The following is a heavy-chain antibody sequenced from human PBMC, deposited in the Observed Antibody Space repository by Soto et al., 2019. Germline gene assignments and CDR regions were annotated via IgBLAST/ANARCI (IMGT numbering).Heavy chain of an antibody. CDR1: GYPVTAYY. Sequence: QLHLVQSGAVVKKPGASVTVSCSASGYPVTAYYMHWVRQAPGRGLEWMGGITPATGAAKYTQTFQGGDTTTGDSATSTEFMELSELTTGDTADFYDAGGGGVGVAGSAAFDMWGQGTLVTVSS. CDR3: AGGGGVGVAGSAAFDM. D-gene: IGHD3-3*01. V-gene: IGHV1-2*01. J-gene: IGHJ3*02. CDR2: ITPATGAA.